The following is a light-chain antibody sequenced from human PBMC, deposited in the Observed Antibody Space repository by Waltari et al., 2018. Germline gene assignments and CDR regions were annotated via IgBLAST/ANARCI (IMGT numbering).Light chain of an antibody. Sequence: YVVTQPPSVSVAPGKTARLTCEGENIETKSVNWYQQKAGQAPLLVMFYDSDRPLGIPERFSGSNSGSTATLTINWVEPGDEADYHCQVWDDTNNSGVFGGGTKLTVL. CDR3: QVWDDTNNSGV. V-gene: IGLV3-21*04. CDR1: NIETKS. CDR2: YDS. J-gene: IGLJ3*02.